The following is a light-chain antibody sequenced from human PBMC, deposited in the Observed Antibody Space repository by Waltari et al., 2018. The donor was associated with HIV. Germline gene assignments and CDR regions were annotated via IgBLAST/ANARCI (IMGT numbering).Light chain of an antibody. CDR3: HQYFITPLT. Sequence: DIVMSQSPDSLAVSLGERATFNCKSSQSVLYSSNNKNYLAWYQQKPGQSPKLLIYWASTRESGVPDRFSGSGSGTDFTLTISSLQAEDVAVYYCHQYFITPLTFGGGTKVEIK. J-gene: IGKJ4*01. CDR1: QSVLYSSNNKNY. V-gene: IGKV4-1*01. CDR2: WAS.